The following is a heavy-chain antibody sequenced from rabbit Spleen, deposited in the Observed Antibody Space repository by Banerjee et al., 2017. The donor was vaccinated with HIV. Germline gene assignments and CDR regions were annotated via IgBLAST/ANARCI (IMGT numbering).Heavy chain of an antibody. J-gene: IGHJ4*01. CDR2: IDVAKSGDT. D-gene: IGHD4-2*01. CDR1: GLDLSSRYW. Sequence: QSLEESGGDLVKPGASLTLTCKASGLDLSSRYWICWVRQAPGKGLEWIAYIDVAKSGDTYYTNWAKGRFTISKTSSTTVALQVPSLTAADTATYFCTRDAAGREDFNLWGPGTLVTVS. CDR3: TRDAAGREDFNL. V-gene: IGHV1S40*01.